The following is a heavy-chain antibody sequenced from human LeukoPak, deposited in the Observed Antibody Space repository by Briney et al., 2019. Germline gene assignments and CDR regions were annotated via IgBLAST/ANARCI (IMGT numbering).Heavy chain of an antibody. CDR2: IIPILGIA. CDR3: ARGHSSSWYTSISYFDY. D-gene: IGHD6-13*01. Sequence: SVKVSCKASGGTFSSYAISWVRQAPGQGLEWMGRIIPILGIANYAQKFQGRVTITADKSTSTAYMELRSLRSDDTAVYYCARGHSSSWYTSISYFDYWGQGTLVTVSS. CDR1: GGTFSSYA. V-gene: IGHV1-69*04. J-gene: IGHJ4*02.